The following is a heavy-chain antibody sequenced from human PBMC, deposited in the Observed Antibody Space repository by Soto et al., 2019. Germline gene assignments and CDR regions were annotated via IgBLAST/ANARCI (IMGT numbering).Heavy chain of an antibody. D-gene: IGHD5-12*01. V-gene: IGHV3-9*01. Sequence: EVQLIESGGGWVQPGTSLRVSCAASGFTFHDYAMHWVRQAPGKGLEWVSGISSDGDTIAYADSVQGRFTVFRDNAKNSLYLQMNSLRAEDTALYYCTKGGYDLIYYFGMDVWGQGTTVTVSS. CDR2: ISSDGDTI. CDR1: GFTFHDYA. J-gene: IGHJ6*02. CDR3: TKGGYDLIYYFGMDV.